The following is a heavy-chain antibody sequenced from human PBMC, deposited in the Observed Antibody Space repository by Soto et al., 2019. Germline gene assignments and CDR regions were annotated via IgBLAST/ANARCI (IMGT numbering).Heavy chain of an antibody. CDR2: ISAYNGNT. V-gene: IGHV1-18*01. Sequence: QIKLVQSGAEVKKPGASVKVSCKASGYTFSSYHITWVRQAPGQGLEWMGWISAYNGNTNYAQNLQGRVTMTTDPPTSTAYMELRSLRADDTAVYFCARDLPPVDYCGQGTLVTVSS. CDR3: ARDLPPVDY. J-gene: IGHJ4*02. CDR1: GYTFSSYH.